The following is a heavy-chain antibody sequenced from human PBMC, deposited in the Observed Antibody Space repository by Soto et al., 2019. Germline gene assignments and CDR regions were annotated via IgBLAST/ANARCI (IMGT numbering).Heavy chain of an antibody. CDR1: GFTVTDFY. CDR2: IYKDFT. CDR3: AREPRYCSGGSCYIMGDAFDL. D-gene: IGHD2-15*01. V-gene: IGHV3-66*01. Sequence: EVQLVESGGGLVQPGGSLRLSCVASGFTVTDFYMNWVRQAPGKGLEWVSVIYKDFTDYADFVKSRFSVSTDSSKNALYLHMGNLRAEDTAVYYCAREPRYCSGGSCYIMGDAFDLLGQGAIVTVSS. J-gene: IGHJ3*01.